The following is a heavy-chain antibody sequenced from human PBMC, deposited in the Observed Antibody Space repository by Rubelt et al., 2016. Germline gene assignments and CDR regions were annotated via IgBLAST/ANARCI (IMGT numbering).Heavy chain of an antibody. J-gene: IGHJ4*02. D-gene: IGHD1-1*01. CDR3: ARMGNGYRDY. CDR2: IFYSGST. CDR1: GGSINNYY. V-gene: IGHV4-59*08. Sequence: QVQLQESGPGLVKPSETLSLTCSVSGGSINNYYWSWIRQFPGKGLEWIGYIFYSGSTNYNPSLMGRVTISVDTSKNQFSLKLRSVTAADTAVYYCARMGNGYRDYWGLGTLVTVSS.